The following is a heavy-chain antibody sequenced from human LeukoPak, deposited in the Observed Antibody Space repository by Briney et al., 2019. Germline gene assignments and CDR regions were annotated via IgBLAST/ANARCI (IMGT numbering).Heavy chain of an antibody. Sequence: ASVKVSCKASGGTFSSYAISWVRQAPGQGLEWMGGIIPIFGTANYAQKFQGRVTITADESTGTAYMELSSLRSEDTAVYYCARSPGGNYWFDPWGQGTLVTVSS. CDR1: GGTFSSYA. CDR2: IIPIFGTA. V-gene: IGHV1-69*13. D-gene: IGHD4-23*01. CDR3: ARSPGGNYWFDP. J-gene: IGHJ5*02.